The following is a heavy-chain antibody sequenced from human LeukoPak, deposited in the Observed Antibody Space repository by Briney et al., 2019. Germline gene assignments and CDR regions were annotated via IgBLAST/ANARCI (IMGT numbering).Heavy chain of an antibody. CDR3: AKLIAAAVDC. D-gene: IGHD6-13*01. J-gene: IGHJ4*02. CDR2: LSGSGITT. V-gene: IGHV3-23*01. CDR1: GFTFSNSA. Sequence: GGSLRLSCAASGFTFSNSAMSWVRQAPGKGLEWVSTLSGSGITTYYADSVKGRFTISRDNSKNTLYLQMNSLRAEDTAVYYCAKLIAAAVDCWGQGTLVTVSS.